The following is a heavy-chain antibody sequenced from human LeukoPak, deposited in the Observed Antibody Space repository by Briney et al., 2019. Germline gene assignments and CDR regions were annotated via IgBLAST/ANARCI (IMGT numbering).Heavy chain of an antibody. J-gene: IGHJ4*02. Sequence: QAGGSLRLSCAASGFTFRNYWMSWVRQAPGKGLEWVAVISYDGSNKYYADSVKGRFTISRDNSKNTLYLQMNSLRAEDTAVYYCAKDGRPYGYSYGYYFDYWGQGTLVTVSS. D-gene: IGHD5-18*01. CDR2: ISYDGSNK. CDR3: AKDGRPYGYSYGYYFDY. V-gene: IGHV3-30*18. CDR1: GFTFRNYW.